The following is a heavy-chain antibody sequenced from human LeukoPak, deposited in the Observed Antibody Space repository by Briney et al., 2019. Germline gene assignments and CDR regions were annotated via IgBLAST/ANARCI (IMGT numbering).Heavy chain of an antibody. CDR1: GFTFSSHA. V-gene: IGHV3-23*01. J-gene: IGHJ4*02. Sequence: GGSLRLSCAASGFTFSSHAMSWVRQAPGKGLEWVSSIVGTGVSRDYADSVKGRFTVSRDNSNNTVYLQMNSLRAEDTAVYYCATQHDYDFWSGYSYYFDYWGQGTLVTVSS. CDR2: IVGTGVSR. D-gene: IGHD3-3*01. CDR3: ATQHDYDFWSGYSYYFDY.